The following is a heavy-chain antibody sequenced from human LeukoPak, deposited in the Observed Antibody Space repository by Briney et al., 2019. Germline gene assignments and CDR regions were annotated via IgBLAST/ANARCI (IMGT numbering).Heavy chain of an antibody. CDR1: GYTFTGYY. V-gene: IGHV1-2*02. CDR2: INPNSGGT. D-gene: IGHD2-2*02. Sequence: GASVKVSCKASGYTFTGYYMHWVRQAPGQGLEWMGWINPNSGGTNYAQKFQGRVTMTRDTSISTAYMELSRLRSDDTAVYYCARVPGRGYCSSTSCYKVRQFDIWGQGTMVTVSS. CDR3: ARVPGRGYCSSTSCYKVRQFDI. J-gene: IGHJ3*02.